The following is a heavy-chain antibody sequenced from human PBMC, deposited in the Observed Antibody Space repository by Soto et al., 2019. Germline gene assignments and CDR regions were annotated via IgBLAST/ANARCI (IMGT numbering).Heavy chain of an antibody. CDR2: INPNSGAT. Sequence: ASVKVSCKASGYTFIGYYMHWVRQAPGQGLEWMGWINPNSGATNYAQKFQGRVTMTRDTSISTAYMELSRLRSDDTAVYYCARDSYYDTLTGYSRNAFGIWGQGTMVTVSS. CDR3: ARDSYYDTLTGYSRNAFGI. J-gene: IGHJ3*02. CDR1: GYTFIGYY. D-gene: IGHD3-9*01. V-gene: IGHV1-2*02.